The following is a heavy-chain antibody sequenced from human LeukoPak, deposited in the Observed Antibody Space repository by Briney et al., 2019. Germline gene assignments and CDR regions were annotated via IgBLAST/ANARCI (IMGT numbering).Heavy chain of an antibody. CDR1: GYTFTSYG. CDR2: ISAYNGNT. D-gene: IGHD3-22*01. CDR3: ARTNVYYYASSDYYPYFDY. J-gene: IGHJ4*02. Sequence: ASVKVSCKTSGYTFTSYGISWVRQAPGQGLEWMGWISAYNGNTNYAQKLQDRVTMTTDTSTSTAYMELRSLRSDDTAVYYCARTNVYYYASSDYYPYFDYWAQGTLVTVSS. V-gene: IGHV1-18*01.